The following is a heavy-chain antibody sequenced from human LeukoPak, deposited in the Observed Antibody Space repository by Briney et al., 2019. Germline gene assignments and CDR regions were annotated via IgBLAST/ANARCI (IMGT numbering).Heavy chain of an antibody. CDR3: ARDSSLGATGY. J-gene: IGHJ4*02. D-gene: IGHD1-26*01. V-gene: IGHV3-7*01. CDR2: IKQDGSEK. Sequence: GGSLRLSCAASGFTFSSYWMSWVRQAPGKGLKWVANIKQDGSEKYYVDSVKGRFTISRDNAKNSLYLQMNSLRAEDTAVYYCARDSSLGATGYWGQGTLVTVSS. CDR1: GFTFSSYW.